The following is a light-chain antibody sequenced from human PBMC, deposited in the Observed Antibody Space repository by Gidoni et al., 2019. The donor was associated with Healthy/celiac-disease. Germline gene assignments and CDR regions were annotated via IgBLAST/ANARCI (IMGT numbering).Light chain of an antibody. J-gene: IGLJ2*01. CDR1: RLRSYY. CDR3: DSRDTSGNHVL. Sequence: SSELTQDPAVSVALGQTVTITCQGDRLRSYYAAWFQQKPGQAPVLIIYGKNNRPSGIPDRFSGSSSGKTASLTIAGAQVEDEADYYCDSRDTSGNHVLFGGGTKLTVL. V-gene: IGLV3-19*01. CDR2: GKN.